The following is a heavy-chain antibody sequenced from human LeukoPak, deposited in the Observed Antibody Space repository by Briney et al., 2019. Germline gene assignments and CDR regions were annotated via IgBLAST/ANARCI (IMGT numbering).Heavy chain of an antibody. Sequence: SETLSLTCTVSGGSISSSSYYWSWIRQPPGKGLEWIGYIYYSGSTNYNPSLKSRVTISVDTSKNQFSLKLSSVTAADTAVYYCASPTTYDSSGYLAFDIWGQGTMVTVSS. CDR1: GGSISSSSYY. CDR2: IYYSGST. CDR3: ASPTTYDSSGYLAFDI. D-gene: IGHD3-22*01. V-gene: IGHV4-61*01. J-gene: IGHJ3*02.